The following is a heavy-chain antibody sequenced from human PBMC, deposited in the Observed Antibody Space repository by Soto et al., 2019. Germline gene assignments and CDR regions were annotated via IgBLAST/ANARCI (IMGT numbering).Heavy chain of an antibody. CDR2: MSHSGGT. V-gene: IGHV4-34*01. D-gene: IGHD1-1*01. CDR3: ALVERGTATTVVDAFDI. CDR1: GGFVTSGSYY. J-gene: IGHJ3*02. Sequence: QVQLQQWGAGLLKPSETLSLTCAVYGGFVTSGSYYWSWIRQPPGKGLEWIGEMSHSGGTHFNPSLKRGVTISVDSSKNQFTLKMSSVPAADAALYDWALVERGTATTVVDAFDIWGPGTMVTVSS.